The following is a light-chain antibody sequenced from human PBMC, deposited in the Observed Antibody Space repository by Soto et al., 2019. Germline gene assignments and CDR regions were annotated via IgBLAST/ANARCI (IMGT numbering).Light chain of an antibody. J-gene: IGKJ1*01. V-gene: IGKV1-5*01. CDR2: DAS. CDR1: EKINKW. Sequence: IQLTQSLSTLSASVGDRVTLTCRASEKINKWLAWYQQKPGKAPKLLISDASSLESGVPSRFSGSGSGTEFTLTISSLQPDDFATYYCQQCNSYPWTFGQGTKVDIK. CDR3: QQCNSYPWT.